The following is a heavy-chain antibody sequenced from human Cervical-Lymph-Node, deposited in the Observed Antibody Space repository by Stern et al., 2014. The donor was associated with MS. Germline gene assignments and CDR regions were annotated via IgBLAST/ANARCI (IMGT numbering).Heavy chain of an antibody. CDR1: GGSISSGGYY. CDR3: ARGSRGYSDHYYYYGMDV. V-gene: IGHV4-31*03. Sequence: QVQLQESGPGLVKPSQTLSLTCTVSGGSISSGGYYWSWIRQHPGKGLEWIGYIYSSGSPYYTPSLKSRVTISVDTSKNQFSLKLSSVTAADTAVYYCARGSRGYSDHYYYYGMDVWGQGTTVTVSS. CDR2: IYSSGSP. D-gene: IGHD5-12*01. J-gene: IGHJ6*02.